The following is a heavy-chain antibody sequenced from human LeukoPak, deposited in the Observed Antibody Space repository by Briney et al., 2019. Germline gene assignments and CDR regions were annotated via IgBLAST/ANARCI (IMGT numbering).Heavy chain of an antibody. CDR3: ARVSGVWLDRNWFDP. CDR1: GGSISSSSYY. D-gene: IGHD6-19*01. Sequence: SETLSLTCTVSGGSISSSSYYWGWIRQPPGKGLEWIGSIYYSGSTYYNPSLKSRVTISVDTSKNQFSLKLSSVTAADTAVYYCARVSGVWLDRNWFDPWGQGTLVTVSS. V-gene: IGHV4-39*07. J-gene: IGHJ5*02. CDR2: IYYSGST.